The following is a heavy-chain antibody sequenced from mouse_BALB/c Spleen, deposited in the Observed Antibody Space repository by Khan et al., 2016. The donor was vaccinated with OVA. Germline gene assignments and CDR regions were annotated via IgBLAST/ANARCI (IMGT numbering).Heavy chain of an antibody. Sequence: QVQLKQSGAELVRPGASVKVSCKASGYTFTSYWINWVRQRPGQGLEWIGNIYPPTDYTNYNERFKDKATLTVDKSSSTAYMQLSSPTSEDSAVYYCIRYGAVADYWGQGTTLTVSS. D-gene: IGHD1-1*02. J-gene: IGHJ2*01. CDR1: GYTFTSYW. CDR3: IRYGAVADY. V-gene: IGHV1S126*01. CDR2: IYPPTDYT.